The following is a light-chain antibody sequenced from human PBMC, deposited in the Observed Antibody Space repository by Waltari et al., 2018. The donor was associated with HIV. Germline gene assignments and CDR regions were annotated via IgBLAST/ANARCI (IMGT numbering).Light chain of an antibody. CDR1: QIITNNF. J-gene: IGKJ4*01. V-gene: IGKV3-20*01. Sequence: IVLTQSPGTLSLSPGERATLSCRASQIITNNFLAWYQHHSGQAPRLLISAASSRATGIPDRFSGSGSGTDFSLTISRLEPEDFALYYCQQYSSSPLSFGGGTRVEIK. CDR2: AAS. CDR3: QQYSSSPLS.